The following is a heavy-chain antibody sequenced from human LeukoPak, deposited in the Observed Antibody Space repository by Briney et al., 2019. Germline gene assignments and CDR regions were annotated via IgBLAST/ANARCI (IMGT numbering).Heavy chain of an antibody. CDR1: GFTFSSYG. J-gene: IGHJ5*02. Sequence: PGGSLRLSCAASGFTFSSYGMHWVRQAPGKGLEWVAVIWYDGSNKYYADSLKGRFTISRDNSKNMLYLQMNILRVEDTAVYYCAKGRYPYSSSSVHWFDPWGQGTLVTVSS. D-gene: IGHD6-6*01. CDR2: IWYDGSNK. V-gene: IGHV3-33*06. CDR3: AKGRYPYSSSSVHWFDP.